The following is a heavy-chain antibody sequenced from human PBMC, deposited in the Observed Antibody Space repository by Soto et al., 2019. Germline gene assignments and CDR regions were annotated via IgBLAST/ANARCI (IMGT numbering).Heavy chain of an antibody. CDR2: SYSSGST. D-gene: IGHD3-16*02. CDR1: GTSVSNYC. J-gene: IGHJ4*02. CDR3: ARGGIRLSYSFDY. V-gene: IGHV4-4*07. Sequence: QVQLQESGPGLVKPSANLSLTCRVSGTSVSNYCWSWIRQPAGKGLEHIRRSYSSGSTSYNPSLKRRATMSIDTSQTQIYLHLTSVTAADTAVYYCARGGIRLSYSFDYWGQGILVTVSS.